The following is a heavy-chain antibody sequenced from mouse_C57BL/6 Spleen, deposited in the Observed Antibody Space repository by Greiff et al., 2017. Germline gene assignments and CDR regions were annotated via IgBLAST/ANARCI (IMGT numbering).Heavy chain of an antibody. D-gene: IGHD2-5*01. CDR3: ARDYSNYGLFAY. V-gene: IGHV5-4*01. J-gene: IGHJ3*01. CDR1: GFTFSSYA. CDR2: ISDGGSYT. Sequence: EVQGVESGGGLVKPGGSLKLSCAASGFTFSSYAMSWVRQTPEKRLEWVATISDGGSYTYYPDNVKGRFTISRDNAKNNLYLQMSHLKSEDTAMYYCARDYSNYGLFAYWGQGTLVTVSA.